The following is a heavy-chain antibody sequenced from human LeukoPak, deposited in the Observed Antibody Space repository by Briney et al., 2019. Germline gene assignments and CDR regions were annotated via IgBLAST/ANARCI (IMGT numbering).Heavy chain of an antibody. Sequence: SETLSLTCTIFGDSVSRSDSYWDWIRQPPGKGLGWIGTIYYSGRTYYSPSLKSRVTLSVDMSNNQFSLTLSSVTAADTALYFCARRRYYDSSGYLEWGQGTLVTVSS. CDR2: IYYSGRT. CDR3: ARRRYYDSSGYLE. D-gene: IGHD3-22*01. J-gene: IGHJ1*01. V-gene: IGHV4-39*01. CDR1: GDSVSRSDSY.